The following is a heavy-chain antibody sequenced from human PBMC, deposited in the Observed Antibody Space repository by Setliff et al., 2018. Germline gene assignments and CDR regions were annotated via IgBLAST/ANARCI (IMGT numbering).Heavy chain of an antibody. CDR3: AGRGVYYDSSGNFDY. V-gene: IGHV4-38-2*02. D-gene: IGHD3-22*01. J-gene: IGHJ4*02. Sequence: SETLSLTCTVSGYSISSGYIWGWIRQPPGKGLEWVGHIYIGGSAYSSPSLKSRVTISVDTSKNQFSLKLTSVTAADTAVYYCAGRGVYYDSSGNFDYWGQGTLVTVSS. CDR2: IYIGGSA. CDR1: GYSISSGYI.